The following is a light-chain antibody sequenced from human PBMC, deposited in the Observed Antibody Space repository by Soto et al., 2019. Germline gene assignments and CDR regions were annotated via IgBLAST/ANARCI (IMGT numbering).Light chain of an antibody. Sequence: QSALTQPASVSGSPGQSITISCTGTSSDVGSYNLVSWYQQHPGKAPKLMIYEGSKRPSGVSNRFSGSKSGNTASLTISGLQAEDKADYYCYSYTGSTTPFGGGTKVTVL. V-gene: IGLV2-23*01. CDR2: EGS. CDR3: YSYTGSTTP. J-gene: IGLJ2*01. CDR1: SSDVGSYNL.